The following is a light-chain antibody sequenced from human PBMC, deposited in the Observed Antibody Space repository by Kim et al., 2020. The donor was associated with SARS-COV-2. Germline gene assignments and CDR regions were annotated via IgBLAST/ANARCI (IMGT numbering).Light chain of an antibody. V-gene: IGKV3-15*01. CDR2: GAS. J-gene: IGKJ2*01. CDR3: QQYNNWPSLKT. Sequence: APGERATLSCRASQSVSSNLAWYQQKPGQAPRLLIYGASTRATGIPARFSGSGSGTEFTLTISSLQSEDFAVYYCQQYNNWPSLKTFGQGTKLEI. CDR1: QSVSSN.